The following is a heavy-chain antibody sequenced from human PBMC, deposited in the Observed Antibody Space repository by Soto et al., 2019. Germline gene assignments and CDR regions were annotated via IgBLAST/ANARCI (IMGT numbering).Heavy chain of an antibody. Sequence: GGSLRLSCAASGFTFSSYAMSWVRQAPGKGLEWVSAISGSGGSTYYADSVKGRFTISRDNSKNTLYLQMNSLRAEDTAVYYCAKGHLGVLYYYGMDVWGQGTTVTVSS. D-gene: IGHD1-1*01. CDR1: GFTFSSYA. CDR2: ISGSGGST. V-gene: IGHV3-23*01. J-gene: IGHJ6*02. CDR3: AKGHLGVLYYYGMDV.